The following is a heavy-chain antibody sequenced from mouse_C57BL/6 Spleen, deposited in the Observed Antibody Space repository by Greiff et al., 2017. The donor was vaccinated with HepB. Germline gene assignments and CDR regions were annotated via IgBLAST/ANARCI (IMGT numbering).Heavy chain of an antibody. J-gene: IGHJ4*01. V-gene: IGHV1-15*01. CDR1: GYTFTVYE. CDR3: TRGLLRSMDY. CDR2: IDPETGGT. D-gene: IGHD1-1*01. Sequence: QVQLKESGAELVRPGASVTLSCKASGYTFTVYEMHWVKQTPVHGLEWIGAIDPETGGTAYNQKFKGKAILTADKSSSTAYMELRSLTSEDSAVYYCTRGLLRSMDYWGQGTSVTVSS.